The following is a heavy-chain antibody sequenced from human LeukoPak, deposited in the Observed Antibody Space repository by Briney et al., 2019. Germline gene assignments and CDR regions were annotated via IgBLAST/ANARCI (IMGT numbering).Heavy chain of an antibody. V-gene: IGHV1-2*02. D-gene: IGHD3-22*01. CDR2: INPNSGGT. J-gene: IGHJ4*02. CDR3: ARDIRAYYDSSGYFDY. CDR1: GYTFTGYY. Sequence: ASVKVSCKASGYTFTGYYMHWVRQAPGQGLEWMGWINPNSGGTNYAQKFQGRVTMTRDTSISTAYMELSSLRSEDTAVYYCARDIRAYYDSSGYFDYWGQGTLVTVSS.